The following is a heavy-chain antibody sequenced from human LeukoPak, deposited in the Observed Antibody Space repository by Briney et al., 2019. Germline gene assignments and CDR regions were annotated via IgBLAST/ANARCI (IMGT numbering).Heavy chain of an antibody. CDR3: ARGAEVQLWSYYFDY. CDR1: GFTFDDYG. D-gene: IGHD5-18*01. V-gene: IGHV3-20*04. Sequence: PGGSLRLSCAASGFTFDDYGMSWVRQAPGKGLEWVSGINWNGGSTGYADSVKGRFTISRDNAKNSLYLQMNSLRAEDTALYFCARGAEVQLWSYYFDYWGQGTLVTVSS. J-gene: IGHJ4*02. CDR2: INWNGGST.